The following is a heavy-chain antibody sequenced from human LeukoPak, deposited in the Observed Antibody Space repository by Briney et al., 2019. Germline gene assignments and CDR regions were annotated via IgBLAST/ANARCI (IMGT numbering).Heavy chain of an antibody. CDR1: GGSFSGYY. J-gene: IGHJ6*03. V-gene: IGHV4-34*01. D-gene: IGHD6-13*01. CDR3: ARGHSSSWYMLDYYYYYYMDV. CDR2: INHSGST. Sequence: SETLSLTCAVYGGSFSGYYWSWIRQPPGKGLDWIGEINHSGSTNYNPSLKSRVTISVDTSKNQFSLKLSSVTGADTAVYYCARGHSSSWYMLDYYYYYYMDVWGKGTTVTVSS.